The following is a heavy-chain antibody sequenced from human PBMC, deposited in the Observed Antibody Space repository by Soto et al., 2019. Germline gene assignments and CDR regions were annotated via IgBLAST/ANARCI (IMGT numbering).Heavy chain of an antibody. D-gene: IGHD6-13*01. CDR3: ARDFSRGAAGPFDY. CDR2: ISYDGSNK. Sequence: PGGSLRLSCAASGFTFSSYAMHWVRQAPGKGLEWVAVISYDGSNKYYADSVKGRFTISRDNSKNTLYLQMNSLRAEDTAVYYCARDFSRGAAGPFDYWGQGTLVTVSS. CDR1: GFTFSSYA. V-gene: IGHV3-30-3*01. J-gene: IGHJ4*02.